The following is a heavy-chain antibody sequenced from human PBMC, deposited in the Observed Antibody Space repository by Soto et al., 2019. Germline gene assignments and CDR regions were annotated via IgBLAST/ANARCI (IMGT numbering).Heavy chain of an antibody. Sequence: SVKVSCKASGGTFSSYAISWVRQAPGQGLEWMGGIIPIFGTANYAQKFQGRVTITADESTSTAYMELSSLRSEDTAVYYCARGVWFGELSEEYYGMDVWGQGTTVTVSS. V-gene: IGHV1-69*13. CDR1: GGTFSSYA. D-gene: IGHD3-10*01. CDR3: ARGVWFGELSEEYYGMDV. J-gene: IGHJ6*02. CDR2: IIPIFGTA.